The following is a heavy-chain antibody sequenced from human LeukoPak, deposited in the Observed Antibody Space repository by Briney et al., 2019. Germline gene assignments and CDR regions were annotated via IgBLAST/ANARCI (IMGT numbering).Heavy chain of an antibody. CDR1: GFTLSSYG. V-gene: IGHV3-30*02. Sequence: GGSLRLSCAASGFTLSSYGMHWVRQAPGKGLEWVAFIRYDGSNKNYGDSVKGRFTISRDNAKNSLYLQMNSLRAEDTAVYYCARGLPYSNYDLVYYYMDVRGKGTTVTVSS. J-gene: IGHJ6*03. D-gene: IGHD4-11*01. CDR2: IRYDGSNK. CDR3: ARGLPYSNYDLVYYYMDV.